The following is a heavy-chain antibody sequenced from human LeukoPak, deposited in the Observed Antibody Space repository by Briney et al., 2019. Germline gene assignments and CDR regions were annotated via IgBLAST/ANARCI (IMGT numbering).Heavy chain of an antibody. CDR2: INHSGST. Sequence: SETLSLTCAVYGGSFSGYYWSWIRQPPGKGLEWIGEINHSGSTNYNPSLKSRVTISVDTSKNQFSLKLSSVTAADTAVYYCARQPYGCSGGSCYAGPGFDPWGQGTLVTVSS. CDR3: ARQPYGCSGGSCYAGPGFDP. J-gene: IGHJ5*02. D-gene: IGHD2-15*01. CDR1: GGSFSGYY. V-gene: IGHV4-34*01.